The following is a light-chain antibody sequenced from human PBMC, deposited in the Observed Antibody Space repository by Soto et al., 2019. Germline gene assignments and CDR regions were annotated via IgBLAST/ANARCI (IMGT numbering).Light chain of an antibody. Sequence: DIQMTQYQSSLSASIGDRVTITCRASQSIYIYLNWYQQKPGKAPKLLIYAASSLQRGVPSTFSGGGSGTDFTLTICSLQPKDFVTYDCQQSYSSTTFAKGTDWRL. CDR2: AAS. J-gene: IGKJ5*01. CDR3: QQSYSSTT. CDR1: QSIYIY. V-gene: IGKV1-39*01.